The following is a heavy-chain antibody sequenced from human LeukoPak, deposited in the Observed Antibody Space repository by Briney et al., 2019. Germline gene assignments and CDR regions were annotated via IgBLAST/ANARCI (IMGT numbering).Heavy chain of an antibody. J-gene: IGHJ4*02. CDR1: RGSISNYY. Sequence: SETLSLTCSVSRGSISNYYWSWIRQPPGRGLEWIGYIYYNGSTNSSPSLKSPVPMSLDTSNNQFSLRLSSVTAADTAVYYCARHRSYSSSSYFDYWGQGSLVTVSS. CDR2: IYYNGST. D-gene: IGHD6-6*01. V-gene: IGHV4-59*08. CDR3: ARHRSYSSSSYFDY.